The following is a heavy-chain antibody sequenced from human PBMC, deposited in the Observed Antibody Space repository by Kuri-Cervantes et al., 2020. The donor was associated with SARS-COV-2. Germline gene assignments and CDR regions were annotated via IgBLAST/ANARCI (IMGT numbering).Heavy chain of an antibody. V-gene: IGHV3-20*04. D-gene: IGHD1-1*01. CDR2: INWDGGRT. CDR1: GFTFDDYG. J-gene: IGHJ4*02. CDR3: ARPGETGTGIDY. Sequence: GESLKISCAASGFTFDDYGMSWVRQAPGKGLEWVAGINWDGGRTGYADSVKGRFTISRDNAKNSLYLQMNSLRAEDTAVYYCARPGETGTGIDYWGQGTLVTVSS.